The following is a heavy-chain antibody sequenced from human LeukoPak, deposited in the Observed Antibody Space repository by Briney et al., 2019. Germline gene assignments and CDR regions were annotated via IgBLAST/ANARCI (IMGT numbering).Heavy chain of an antibody. CDR2: INWNGGST. J-gene: IGHJ4*02. Sequence: GWSLRLSCAASGFTFDDYGMSWVRQAPGKGLEWVSGINWNGGSTGYADSVKGRFTISRDNAKNSLYLQMNSLRAEDTALYYCARGGSSSSGLDYWGQGTLVTVSS. D-gene: IGHD6-6*01. CDR3: ARGGSSSSGLDY. V-gene: IGHV3-20*04. CDR1: GFTFDDYG.